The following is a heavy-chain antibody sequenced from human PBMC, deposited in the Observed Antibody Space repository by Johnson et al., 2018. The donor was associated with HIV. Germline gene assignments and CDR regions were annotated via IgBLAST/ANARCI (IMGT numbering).Heavy chain of an antibody. Sequence: VQLVESGGGLVQPGGSLRLSCAASGFTFSSYAMSWVRQTPGKRLEWVSAISSNGGSTYYANSVKGRFTISRDNSKKTLYLQMNSLRAEDTAVYYCARDRPYDICGGDCDAFDSWGQGTMVTVSS. CDR1: GFTFSSYA. D-gene: IGHD2-21*02. CDR3: ARDRPYDICGGDCDAFDS. J-gene: IGHJ3*02. V-gene: IGHV3-23*04. CDR2: ISSNGGST.